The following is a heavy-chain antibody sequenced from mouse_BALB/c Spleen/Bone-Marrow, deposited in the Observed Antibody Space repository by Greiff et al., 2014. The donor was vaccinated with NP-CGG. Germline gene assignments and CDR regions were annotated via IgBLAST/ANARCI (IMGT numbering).Heavy chain of an antibody. V-gene: IGHV1S81*02. CDR1: GYTFTSHW. CDR2: INPSNGRS. CDR3: ARRGNYGAMDY. Sequence: QVQLKESGAELVKPGASVKLSCKASGYTFTSHWMHWVKQRPGQGLEWIGEINPSNGRSNYNEKFKSKATLTVDKSSSTAYMRLSSLTSEDSAVYYCARRGNYGAMDYWGQGTSVTVSS. D-gene: IGHD2-1*01. J-gene: IGHJ4*01.